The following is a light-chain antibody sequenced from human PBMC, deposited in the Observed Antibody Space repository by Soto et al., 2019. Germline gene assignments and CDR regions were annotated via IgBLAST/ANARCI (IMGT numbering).Light chain of an antibody. CDR2: DSS. Sequence: DIQMTQSPSSLSASVGGRVTITCRASQSISSYLNWYQQKPGMAPKLLIYDSSSLESGVPSRFSGSGSGTDFTFTISSLQPEDIATYYCQQYDNLMYTFGQGTKVDIK. V-gene: IGKV1-33*01. CDR1: QSISSY. J-gene: IGKJ2*01. CDR3: QQYDNLMYT.